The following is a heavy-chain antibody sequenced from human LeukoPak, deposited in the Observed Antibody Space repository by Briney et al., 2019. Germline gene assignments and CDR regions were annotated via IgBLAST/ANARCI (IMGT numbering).Heavy chain of an antibody. CDR3: ARDHSSGWYGIVRYFDY. V-gene: IGHV1-46*01. CDR2: INPSGGST. J-gene: IGHJ4*02. Sequence: ASVKVSCKASGYTFTSYYMHWVRQAPGQGLEWMGIINPSGGSTSYAQKFQGRATMTRDTSTSTVYMELSSLRSEDTAVYYCARDHSSGWYGIVRYFDYWGQGTLVTVSS. CDR1: GYTFTSYY. D-gene: IGHD6-19*01.